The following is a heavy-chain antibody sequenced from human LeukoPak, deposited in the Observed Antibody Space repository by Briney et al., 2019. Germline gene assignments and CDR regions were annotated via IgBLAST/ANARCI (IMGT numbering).Heavy chain of an antibody. V-gene: IGHV4-34*01. D-gene: IGHD2/OR15-2a*01. CDR1: GESFSGYY. CDR2: INHSGST. CDR3: ARRASTRLVFDY. Sequence: SETLSLTCAVYGESFSGYYWSWIRQPPGKGLEWIGEINHSGSTNYNPSLKSRLTISVDTSKNQFSLKLSSVTAADTAVYYCARRASTRLVFDYWGQGTLVTVSS. J-gene: IGHJ4*02.